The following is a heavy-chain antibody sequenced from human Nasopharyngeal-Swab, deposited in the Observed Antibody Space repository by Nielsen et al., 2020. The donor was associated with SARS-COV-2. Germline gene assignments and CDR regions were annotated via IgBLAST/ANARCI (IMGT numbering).Heavy chain of an antibody. CDR3: ATTLRGNSDGRY. D-gene: IGHD5-18*01. V-gene: IGHV3-74*01. CDR2: INSDGSTT. Sequence: WIRQPLGKGLVWVSRINSDGSTTNYADSVKGRFTISRDNAKNTLYLQMNSLRPEDAAVYYCATTLRGNSDGRYWGQGTLVTVSS. J-gene: IGHJ4*02.